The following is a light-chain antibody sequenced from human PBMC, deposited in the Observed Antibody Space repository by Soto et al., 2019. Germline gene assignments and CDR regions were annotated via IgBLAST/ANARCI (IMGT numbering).Light chain of an antibody. CDR1: SGDVGGHNY. V-gene: IGLV2-14*01. CDR2: EVS. Sequence: QSALTHPASGSGSPGQSITISCTGSSGDVGGHNYVSWYQQHPGKAPKLMIYEVSNRPSGVSNRFSGSKSGNTASLTISGLQAEDEADYYCSSYTSSSTYVFGTGTKVTVL. J-gene: IGLJ1*01. CDR3: SSYTSSSTYV.